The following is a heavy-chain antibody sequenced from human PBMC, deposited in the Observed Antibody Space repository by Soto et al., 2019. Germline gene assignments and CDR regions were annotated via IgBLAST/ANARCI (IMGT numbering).Heavy chain of an antibody. J-gene: IGHJ6*02. CDR3: ASESYYGMYV. Sequence: GGSLRLSCAASGLTVDDAWMNWLRQAPGKGLEWVGRIKRKTEGDTTNYATPVKGRFTVSRDDSKNTVHLQMNSLKTEDTAVYYCASESYYGMYVWGQGTTVTVSS. CDR1: GLTVDDAW. V-gene: IGHV3-15*07. CDR2: IKRKTEGDTT.